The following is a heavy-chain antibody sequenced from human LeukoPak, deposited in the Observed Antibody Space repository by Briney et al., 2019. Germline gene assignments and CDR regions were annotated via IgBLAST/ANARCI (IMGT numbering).Heavy chain of an antibody. V-gene: IGHV6-1*01. CDR1: GDSVSSHSAA. CDR2: TYYRSKWYN. Sequence: QTLSLTCAISGDSVSSHSAAWSWIRQSPSRGLEWLGRTYYRSKWYNDYAVSVKSRITINPDTSGNQFSLHLNSVTPEDTAVYYCGRGIADSSGYYYVDYWGQGTLVTVSS. CDR3: GRGIADSSGYYYVDY. J-gene: IGHJ4*02. D-gene: IGHD3-22*01.